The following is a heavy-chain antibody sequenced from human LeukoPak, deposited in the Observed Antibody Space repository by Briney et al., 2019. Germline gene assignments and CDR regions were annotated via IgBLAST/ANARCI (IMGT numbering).Heavy chain of an antibody. D-gene: IGHD6-13*01. Sequence: SETLSLTCTVSGGSISSYYWSWIRQPAGKGLEWIVRISNSGSTNTNPTLKSRVTMSVDTSKNQFSLKLSSVTAADTAVYYCARDLDSYSSSWYPYTSGWYLDYWGQGTLVTVSS. CDR3: ARDLDSYSSSWYPYTSGWYLDY. CDR1: GGSISSYY. CDR2: ISNSGST. J-gene: IGHJ4*02. V-gene: IGHV4-4*07.